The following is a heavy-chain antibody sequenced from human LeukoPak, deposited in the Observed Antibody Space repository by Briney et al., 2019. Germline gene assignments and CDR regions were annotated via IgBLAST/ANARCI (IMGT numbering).Heavy chain of an antibody. CDR1: GYTFTSYY. V-gene: IGHV1-3*01. CDR2: INAGNGNT. Sequence: ASVKVSCKASGYTFTSYYMHWVRQAPGQGLEWMGWINAGNGNTKYSQKFQGRVTITRDTSASTAYMELSSLRSEDTAVYYCARISAPYYYDSSGYSYYFDYWGQGTLVTVSS. D-gene: IGHD3-22*01. CDR3: ARISAPYYYDSSGYSYYFDY. J-gene: IGHJ4*02.